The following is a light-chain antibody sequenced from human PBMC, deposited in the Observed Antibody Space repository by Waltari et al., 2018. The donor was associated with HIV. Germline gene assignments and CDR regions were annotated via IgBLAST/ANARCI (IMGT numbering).Light chain of an antibody. CDR1: SSDVRVYDF. J-gene: IGLJ1*01. CDR2: NYS. V-gene: IGLV2-11*01. CDR3: CSYAGSYSYV. Sequence: QSALTQPRSLSGSPGPSVTISCTGSSSDVRVYDFLSWYQQYPGKAPKLIIFNYSKRPSGVPDRYSGAKSGNTAALTISGRQAEDEADYNCCSYAGSYSYVFGTGTQVTVL.